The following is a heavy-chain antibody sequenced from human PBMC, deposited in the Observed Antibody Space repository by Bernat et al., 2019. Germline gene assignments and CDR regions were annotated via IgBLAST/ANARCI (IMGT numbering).Heavy chain of an antibody. CDR3: AKDGVVSYWYFDL. J-gene: IGHJ2*01. V-gene: IGHV3-23*01. D-gene: IGHD2/OR15-2a*01. CDR2: ISGSGGST. Sequence: EVQLLESGGGLVQPGGSLRLSCAASGFTFSSYAMSWVRQAPGKGLEWVSAISGSGGSTSYADSVKGRFTISRDNSKNTLYLQMNSLRAEDTAVYYCAKDGVVSYWYFDLWGRGTLVTVSS. CDR1: GFTFSSYA.